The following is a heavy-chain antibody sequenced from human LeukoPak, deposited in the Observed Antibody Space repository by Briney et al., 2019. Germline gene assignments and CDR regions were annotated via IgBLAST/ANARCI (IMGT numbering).Heavy chain of an antibody. CDR3: AKRADSSAHSFDY. CDR2: ISGSGAYT. CDR1: GFTFSSYA. Sequence: GSLRLSCAASGFTFSSYAMTWVRQAPGEGLEWASAISGSGAYTQYADSVKGRFTISRDNAKNSLYLQMDSLRVEDTAVYYCAKRADSSAHSFDYWGQGTLVTVSS. J-gene: IGHJ4*02. V-gene: IGHV3-23*01. D-gene: IGHD3-22*01.